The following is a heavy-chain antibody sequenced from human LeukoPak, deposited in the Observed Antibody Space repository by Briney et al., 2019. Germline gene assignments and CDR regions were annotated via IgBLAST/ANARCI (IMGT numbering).Heavy chain of an antibody. Sequence: SETLSLTCTVSGGSISSSSYYWGWIRQPPGKGLEWIGSIYYSGSTYYNPSLKSRVTISVDRSKNQFSLKLSSVTAADTAAYYCARGIEDTAMVEHWGQGTLVTVSS. J-gene: IGHJ5*02. CDR1: GGSISSSSYY. V-gene: IGHV4-39*07. CDR2: IYYSGST. D-gene: IGHD5-18*01. CDR3: ARGIEDTAMVEH.